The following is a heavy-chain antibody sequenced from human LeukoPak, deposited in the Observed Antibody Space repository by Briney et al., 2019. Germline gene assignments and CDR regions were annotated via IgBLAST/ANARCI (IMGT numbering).Heavy chain of an antibody. D-gene: IGHD5-18*01. CDR3: ARLVRGFSYGYLDY. J-gene: IGHJ4*02. Sequence: SETLSLTSTLSGGSLSSSSYYCGWIRQPPRKGLEWIGSIYYSGSTYYNPSLKSRVTISVDTSKSQFSLKLSSVTAADTAVYYCARLVRGFSYGYLDYWGQGTLVTVSS. CDR2: IYYSGST. CDR1: GGSLSSSSYY. V-gene: IGHV4-39*01.